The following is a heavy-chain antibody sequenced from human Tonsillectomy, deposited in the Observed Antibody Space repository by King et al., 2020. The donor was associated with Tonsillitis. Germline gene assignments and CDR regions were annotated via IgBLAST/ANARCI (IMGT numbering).Heavy chain of an antibody. CDR1: GGSISRYN. J-gene: IGHJ6*03. CDR3: ARDGDYYYMDV. CDR2: IYSTGST. Sequence: VQLQESGPGLVKPSETLSLTCTVSGGSISRYNWSWVRQPPGKGLEWIGYIYSTGSTNYNPSLNSRVNISVDTSKNQFSLNLSSVTAADTAVYYCARDGDYYYMDVWGKGTTVIVSS. D-gene: IGHD4-17*01. V-gene: IGHV4-59*01.